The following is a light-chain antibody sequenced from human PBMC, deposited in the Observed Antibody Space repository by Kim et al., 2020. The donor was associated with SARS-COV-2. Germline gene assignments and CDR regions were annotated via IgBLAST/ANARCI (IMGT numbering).Light chain of an antibody. CDR1: SSDVGGYNY. CDR3: ISYTSSRSWV. CDR2: TVS. Sequence: GQSITISCTGTSSDVGGYNYVSWYQQHPGKAPKLMIYTVSERPSGVSARFSGSKSGNTASLTISGLQAEDEADYYCISYTSSRSWVFGGGTQLTVL. J-gene: IGLJ3*02. V-gene: IGLV2-14*03.